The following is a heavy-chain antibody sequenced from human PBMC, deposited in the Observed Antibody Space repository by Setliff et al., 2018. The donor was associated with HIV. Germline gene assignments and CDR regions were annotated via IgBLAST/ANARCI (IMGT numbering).Heavy chain of an antibody. V-gene: IGHV4-39*01. CDR1: GGSISDNKYY. Sequence: SETLSLTCSVSGGSISDNKYYWSWIRQPPGKGLEWTGSIYHTGKTYYNSALKNRLTISVDTSKNQFSLELSSVTAADTAVYYCASRVYYYDESRILREEGFVPWGRGTLVTVSS. D-gene: IGHD3-22*01. J-gene: IGHJ5*02. CDR3: ASRVYYYDESRILREEGFVP. CDR2: IYHTGKT.